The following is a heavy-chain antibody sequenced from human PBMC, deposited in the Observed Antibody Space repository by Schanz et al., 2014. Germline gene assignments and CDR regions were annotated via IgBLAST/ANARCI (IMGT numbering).Heavy chain of an antibody. V-gene: IGHV1-69*09. J-gene: IGHJ5*02. CDR1: GGTFSSDT. D-gene: IGHD3-22*01. Sequence: QVQLVQSGAEVKKPGVSVKVSCKASGGTFSSDTFSWVRQAPGQGLEWMGRIVPIAGITNYAQRFQGRVTITADKSSDTAYMELSSLRSEDTAVYYCAREVGLYDRGWFDPWGQGTLVTVSS. CDR3: AREVGLYDRGWFDP. CDR2: IVPIAGIT.